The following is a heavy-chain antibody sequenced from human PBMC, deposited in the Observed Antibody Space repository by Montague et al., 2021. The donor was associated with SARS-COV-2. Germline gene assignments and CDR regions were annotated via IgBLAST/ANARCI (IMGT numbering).Heavy chain of an antibody. CDR2: IYSSGST. CDR3: ARDYGDYSYYYGLDV. CDR1: GGSIRSGSYD. Sequence: TLSPTCTVSGGSIRSGSYDWSWIRQPAGKGLEWIGRIYSSGSTNYXPSLKSRVTMSVDTSKNQFSLKVSSVTAADTAVYYCARDYGDYSYYYGLDVWGQGTTVTVSS. J-gene: IGHJ6*02. D-gene: IGHD4-17*01. V-gene: IGHV4-61*02.